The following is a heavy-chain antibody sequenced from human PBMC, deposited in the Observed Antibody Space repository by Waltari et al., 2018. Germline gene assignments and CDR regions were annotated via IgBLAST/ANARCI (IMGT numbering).Heavy chain of an antibody. J-gene: IGHJ4*02. CDR2: IGTAGDT. V-gene: IGHV3-13*01. CDR3: ARGGQQLGGD. CDR1: GFTFSSYA. Sequence: EVQLVESGGGLVQPGGSLRLSCAASGFTFSSYAMHWVRQATGKGLEWVSAIGTAGDTYYPGSVKGRFTISRENAKNSLYLQMNSLRAEDTAVYYCARGGQQLGGDWGQGTLVTVSS. D-gene: IGHD6-13*01.